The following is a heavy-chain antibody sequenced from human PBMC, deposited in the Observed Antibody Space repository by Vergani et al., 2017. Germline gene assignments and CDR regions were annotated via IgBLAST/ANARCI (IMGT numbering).Heavy chain of an antibody. J-gene: IGHJ4*02. Sequence: EVQLVESGGGLVQPGRSLRLSCAASGFTFDDYAMHWVRPAPGKGLEWVSGISWNSGSIGYADSVKGRFTISRDNAKNSLYLQMNSLRAEDTALYYCATDYGGNPFDYWGQGTLVTVSS. CDR1: GFTFDDYA. D-gene: IGHD4-23*01. CDR3: ATDYGGNPFDY. V-gene: IGHV3-9*01. CDR2: ISWNSGSI.